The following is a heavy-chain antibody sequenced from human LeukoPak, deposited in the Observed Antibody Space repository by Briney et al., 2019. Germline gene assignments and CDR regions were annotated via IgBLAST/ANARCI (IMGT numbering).Heavy chain of an antibody. CDR2: ITGTGDTT. Sequence: GGSLRLSCAASGFTFNNYAMNWVRQTPGKGLEWVSVITGTGDTTYYTDSVKGRFTISGDNSKNTLYLQMNSLRAEDTAVYYCAKDWGKFSSSWYDYWGQGTLVTVSS. CDR3: AKDWGKFSSSWYDY. J-gene: IGHJ4*02. CDR1: GFTFNNYA. D-gene: IGHD6-13*01. V-gene: IGHV3-23*01.